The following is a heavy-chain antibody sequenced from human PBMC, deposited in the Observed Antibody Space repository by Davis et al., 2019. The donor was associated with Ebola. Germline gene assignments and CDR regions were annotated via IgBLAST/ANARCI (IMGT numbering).Heavy chain of an antibody. D-gene: IGHD3-22*01. CDR1: GFTFSSYS. CDR2: ISSSSSYI. J-gene: IGHJ4*02. V-gene: IGHV3-21*01. Sequence: GESLKISCAASGFTFSSYSMNWVRQAPGKGLEWVSSISSSSSYIYYADSVKGRFTISRDNSKNTVYLQMNRLKVEDTAVYYCARDFDRLREWGQGTLVTVSS. CDR3: ARDFDRLRE.